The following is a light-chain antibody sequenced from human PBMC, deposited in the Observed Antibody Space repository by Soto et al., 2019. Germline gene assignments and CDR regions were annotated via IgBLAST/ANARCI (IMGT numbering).Light chain of an antibody. V-gene: IGLV2-14*01. J-gene: IGLJ1*01. Sequence: QSALTQPASVSGSPGQSITISCTGTSSDVGGYNYVSWYQQLPGKAPKVLIYDVSNRPSGVSNRFSGSKSGNTASLTISGLQAEDEADYYCASYTRRPSYVFVTGTKLTVL. CDR3: ASYTRRPSYV. CDR2: DVS. CDR1: SSDVGGYNY.